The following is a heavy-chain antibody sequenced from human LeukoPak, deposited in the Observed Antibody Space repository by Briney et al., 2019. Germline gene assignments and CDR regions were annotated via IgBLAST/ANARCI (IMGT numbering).Heavy chain of an antibody. D-gene: IGHD2-2*01. V-gene: IGHV1-2*02. J-gene: IGHJ5*02. CDR3: ARVPAAMGPAWFDP. CDR1: GYTFTGYY. CDR2: INPNSGGT. Sequence: ASVKVSCKASGYTFTGYYMHWVRQAPGHGLEWMAWINPNSGGTNYAQKFQGRVTMTRDTSISTAYMELSRLRSDDTAVYYCARVPAAMGPAWFDPWGQGTLVTVSS.